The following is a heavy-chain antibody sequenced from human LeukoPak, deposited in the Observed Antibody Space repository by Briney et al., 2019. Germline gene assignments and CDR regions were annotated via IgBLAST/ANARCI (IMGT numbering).Heavy chain of an antibody. CDR2: IYYTGST. V-gene: IGHV4-39*01. Sequence: PSETLSLTCTVSGGSISSSSYCWGWIRQPPGKGLEWIGTIYYTGSTYSNPSLKSRVTISVDTSKNQFSLKLSSVTAADTAVYYCARRMDYYDSSGYLYYFDYWGQGTLVTVSS. J-gene: IGHJ4*02. D-gene: IGHD3-22*01. CDR3: ARRMDYYDSSGYLYYFDY. CDR1: GGSISSSSYC.